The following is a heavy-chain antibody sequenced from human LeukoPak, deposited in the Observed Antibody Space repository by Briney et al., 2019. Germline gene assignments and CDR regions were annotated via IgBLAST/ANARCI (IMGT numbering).Heavy chain of an antibody. CDR1: GFTFSDYY. J-gene: IGHJ4*02. D-gene: IGHD5-12*01. Sequence: VGSLRLSCAASGFTFSDYYMSWIRQAPGKGLEWVSYISSSGSTIYYADSVKGRFTISRDNAKNSLYLQMNSLRAEDTAVYYCARDQDIVATICFDYWGQGTLVTVSS. CDR2: ISSSGSTI. CDR3: ARDQDIVATICFDY. V-gene: IGHV3-11*04.